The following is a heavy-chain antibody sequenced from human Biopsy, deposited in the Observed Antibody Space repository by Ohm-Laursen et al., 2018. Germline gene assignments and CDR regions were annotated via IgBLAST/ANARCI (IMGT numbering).Heavy chain of an antibody. CDR2: VYYSGST. V-gene: IGHV4-39*01. J-gene: IGHJ4*02. CDR1: GGSISSRNHY. Sequence: SDTLSLTCSVSGGSISSRNHYWGWLRQPPGKGLEWIGHVYYSGSTFYNSSLESRVTVSVDTSKNQFHLRRTSMSASDTAVYYCARHSLDDFWSGAHYYFDFWGQGALVTVSS. D-gene: IGHD3-3*01. CDR3: ARHSLDDFWSGAHYYFDF.